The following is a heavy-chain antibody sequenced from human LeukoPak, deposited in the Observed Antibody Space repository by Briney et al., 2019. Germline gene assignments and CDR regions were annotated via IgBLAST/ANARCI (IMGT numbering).Heavy chain of an antibody. CDR1: GFTFGSSS. CDR3: AKEIFSGLLYIDY. V-gene: IGHV3-23*01. D-gene: IGHD5-12*01. Sequence: PGGSLRLSCAASGFTFGSSSISWVRQAPGKGLEWVSAITDAVGSTHYADSVKGRFTISSDNSKNTVYLQMNSLRPEDMAVYYCAKEIFSGLLYIDYWGQGTLVTVSS. CDR2: ITDAVGST. J-gene: IGHJ4*02.